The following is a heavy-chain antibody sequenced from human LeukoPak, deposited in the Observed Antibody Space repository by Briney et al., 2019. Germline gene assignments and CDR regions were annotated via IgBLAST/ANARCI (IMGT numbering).Heavy chain of an antibody. J-gene: IGHJ4*02. Sequence: PGGSLRLSCAASGFTFSSYDMHWVRQVTGKYLEWVSAIGTTGDTYYPGSVKGRFTISRENAKNSLYLQMNSLRAGDTAVYYCAKDQGYDYVWGSYNDYWGQGTLVTVSS. CDR3: AKDQGYDYVWGSYNDY. V-gene: IGHV3-13*01. D-gene: IGHD3-16*01. CDR1: GFTFSSYD. CDR2: IGTTGDT.